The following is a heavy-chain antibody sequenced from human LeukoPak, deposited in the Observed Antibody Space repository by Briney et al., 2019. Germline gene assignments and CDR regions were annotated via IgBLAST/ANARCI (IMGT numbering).Heavy chain of an antibody. Sequence: SETLSLTCTVSCGSISSYYWSWIRQPPGKGLEWIGRIYTSGSTDYNPSLKSRVTISKDTSKNEFSLKLSSVTAADTAVYYCARDSPPAYCSGGSCYFDYWGQGTLVTVSS. CDR3: ARDSPPAYCSGGSCYFDY. J-gene: IGHJ4*02. CDR1: CGSISSYY. V-gene: IGHV4-4*08. CDR2: IYTSGST. D-gene: IGHD2-15*01.